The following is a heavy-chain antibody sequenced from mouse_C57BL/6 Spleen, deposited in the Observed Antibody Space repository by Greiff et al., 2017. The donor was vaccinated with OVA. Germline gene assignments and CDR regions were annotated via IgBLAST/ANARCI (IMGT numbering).Heavy chain of an antibody. CDR1: GYTFTSYW. CDR3: ARLHYGSSPLFDY. CDR2: IDPSDSYT. V-gene: IGHV1-69*01. Sequence: QVQLQQPGAELVMPGASVKLSCKASGYTFTSYWMHWVKQRPGQGLEWIGEIDPSDSYTNYNQKFKGKSTLTVDKSSSTAYMQLSSLTSEDSAVYYCARLHYGSSPLFDYWGQGTTLTVSS. J-gene: IGHJ2*01. D-gene: IGHD1-1*01.